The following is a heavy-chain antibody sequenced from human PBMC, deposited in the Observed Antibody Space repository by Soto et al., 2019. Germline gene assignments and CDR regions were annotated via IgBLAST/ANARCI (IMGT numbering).Heavy chain of an antibody. CDR2: IRSKAYGGTT. V-gene: IGHV3-49*03. J-gene: IGHJ6*02. CDR1: GFTFGAYV. Sequence: GSLRLSCSASGFTFGAYVMSWFGQAPGKGLEWVGFIRSKAYGGTTEYAASVKGRFTISRDDSKSIAYLQMNSLKTEDTAVYYCTRDLIIYGMDVWGQGTTVTVSS. D-gene: IGHD3-22*01. CDR3: TRDLIIYGMDV.